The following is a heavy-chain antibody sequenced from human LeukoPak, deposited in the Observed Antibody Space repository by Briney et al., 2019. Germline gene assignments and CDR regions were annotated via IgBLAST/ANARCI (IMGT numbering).Heavy chain of an antibody. CDR2: ISAYNGNT. CDR3: ARSMRGWNWFDP. V-gene: IGHV1-18*01. CDR1: GYTFTSYG. J-gene: IGHJ5*02. Sequence: ASVKVSCKASGYTFTSYGISWVGQAPGQGLEWMGWISAYNGNTNYAQKLQGRVTMTTDTSTSTASMELRSLRSDDTAVYYCARSMRGWNWFDPWGQGTLVTVSS.